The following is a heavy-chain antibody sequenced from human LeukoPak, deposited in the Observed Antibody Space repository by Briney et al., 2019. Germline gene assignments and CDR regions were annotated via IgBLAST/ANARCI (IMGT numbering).Heavy chain of an antibody. V-gene: IGHV3-30*13. Sequence: GGSLRLSCAASGITFSTYGMHWVRQAPGKGLEWVAVISPDGSDKHYADSVKGRFIISRDNSENRLDLQMNSLRAEDTGVYYCAKDRSRSWALDLWGQGTLVTVSS. CDR1: GITFSTYG. CDR3: AKDRSRSWALDL. D-gene: IGHD6-13*01. J-gene: IGHJ5*02. CDR2: ISPDGSDK.